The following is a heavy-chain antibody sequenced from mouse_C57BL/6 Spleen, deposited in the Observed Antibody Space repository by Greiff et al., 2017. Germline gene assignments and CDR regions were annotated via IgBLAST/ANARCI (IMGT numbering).Heavy chain of an antibody. CDR3: ARGGYYGSSYGYFDV. J-gene: IGHJ1*03. CDR1: GYSITSGYY. V-gene: IGHV3-6*01. CDR2: ISYDGSN. D-gene: IGHD1-1*01. Sequence: EESGPGLVKPSQSLSLTCSVTGYSITSGYYWNWIRQFPGNKLEWMGYISYDGSNNYNPSLKNRISITRDTSKNQFFLKLNSVTTEDTATYYCARGGYYGSSYGYFDVWGTGTTVTVSS.